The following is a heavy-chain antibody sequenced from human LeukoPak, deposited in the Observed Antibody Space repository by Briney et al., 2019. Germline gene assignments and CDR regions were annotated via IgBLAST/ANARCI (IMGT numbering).Heavy chain of an antibody. D-gene: IGHD1-1*01. J-gene: IGHJ4*02. CDR1: NGSISTYY. CDR2: IYSGGAT. Sequence: SETLSLTCTVSNGSISTYYWSWIRQPPGKGLEWIGYIYSGGATNSNPSLKSRVTISLDTSKNQFSLKLSSVTAADTAVYYCAGSVPAPKEFAFWGQGTLVTVSS. V-gene: IGHV4-4*09. CDR3: AGSVPAPKEFAF.